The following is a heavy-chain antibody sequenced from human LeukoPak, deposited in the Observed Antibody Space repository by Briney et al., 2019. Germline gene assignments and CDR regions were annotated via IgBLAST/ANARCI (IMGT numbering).Heavy chain of an antibody. V-gene: IGHV1-46*01. CDR1: GYTFTSYG. D-gene: IGHD1-26*01. CDR2: INPSGGST. Sequence: ASVKVSCTASGYTFTSYGISWVRQAPGQGLEWMGIINPSGGSTSYAQKFQGRVTMTRDMSTSTVYMELSSPRSEDTAAYYCAREVGAMGFEFDYWGQGTQVTVSS. CDR3: AREVGAMGFEFDY. J-gene: IGHJ4*02.